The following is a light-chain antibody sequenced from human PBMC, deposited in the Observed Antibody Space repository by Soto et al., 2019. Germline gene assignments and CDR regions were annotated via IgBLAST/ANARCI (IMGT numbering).Light chain of an antibody. CDR3: QQYGSSGT. CDR1: QSLGRY. Sequence: EIVMTQSPATLSVSPGESATLSCRASQSLGRYLAWYQQKPGQAPRLLIYGASNRATGIPDRFSGSGSGTDFTLTISRLEPEDFAVYYCQQYGSSGTFGQGTKVDIK. J-gene: IGKJ1*01. V-gene: IGKV3-20*01. CDR2: GAS.